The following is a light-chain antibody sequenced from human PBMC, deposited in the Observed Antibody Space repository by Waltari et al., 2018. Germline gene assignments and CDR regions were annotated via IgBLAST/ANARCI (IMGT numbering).Light chain of an antibody. CDR1: QSVSTY. Sequence: EVVLTQSPATLSLSPGDRATLSCRASQSVSTYLAWYQQIPGQAPRLLIYDASTRAAGIPARFSGSGSGTEFTLTISSLEPEDFAIYYCQQYDSTPITFGQGTRLEIK. CDR3: QQYDSTPIT. CDR2: DAS. J-gene: IGKJ5*01. V-gene: IGKV3-11*01.